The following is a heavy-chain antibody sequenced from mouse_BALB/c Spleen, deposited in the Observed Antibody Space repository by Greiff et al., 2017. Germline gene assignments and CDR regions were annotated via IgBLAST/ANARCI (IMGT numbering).Heavy chain of an antibody. J-gene: IGHJ1*01. Sequence: EVKLLESGPGLVTPSQSLSLTCTVTGYSITSDYAWNWLRQFPGNKLEWMGYISYSGSTSYNPSLKSRISITRDTSKNQFFLQLNSVTTEDTATYDCARVRHYYGSSYWYFDVWGAGTTVTVSA. D-gene: IGHD1-1*01. CDR3: ARVRHYYGSSYWYFDV. CDR2: ISYSGST. CDR1: GYSITSDYA. V-gene: IGHV3-2*02.